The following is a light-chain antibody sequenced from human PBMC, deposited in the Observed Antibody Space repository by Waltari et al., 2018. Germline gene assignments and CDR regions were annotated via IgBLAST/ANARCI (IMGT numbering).Light chain of an antibody. V-gene: IGLV1-40*01. CDR2: GNR. J-gene: IGLJ1*01. CDR3: QSHDSSLSGFV. CDR1: SSNIGAGND. Sequence: QSVLTQPPSVSGAPGQRVTISCTGSSSNIGAGNDVNWYQHLPGTAPQLLIYGNRNRPSGVPDRFVCSKSGTSASLAITGLQAEDEADYYCQSHDSSLSGFVFGTGTKVTVL.